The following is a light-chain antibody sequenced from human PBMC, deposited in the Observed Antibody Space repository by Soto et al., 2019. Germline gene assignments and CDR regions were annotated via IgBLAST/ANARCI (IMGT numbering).Light chain of an antibody. Sequence: IVLTQSPAILSVSPGERATLSCRASQSISSYLAWYQQKPGQAPRLLIYDASTRATGIPARFSGSGSGTDFTLTISSLEPEDFAVYYCQQRSKWPPITFGQGTRLEI. J-gene: IGKJ5*01. CDR2: DAS. V-gene: IGKV3-11*01. CDR1: QSISSY. CDR3: QQRSKWPPIT.